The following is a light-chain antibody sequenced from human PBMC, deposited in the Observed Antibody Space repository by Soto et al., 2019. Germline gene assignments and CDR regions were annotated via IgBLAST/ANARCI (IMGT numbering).Light chain of an antibody. V-gene: IGLV1-44*01. CDR2: SIN. CDR1: SSNIESNT. CDR3: AAWDDSLKGWV. Sequence: QSVLTQPPSASGTPGQRVTLSCSGSSSNIESNTVNWYQQLPGTAPKLLIYSINQRPSGVPDRFSGSKSGTSASLAISGLQSEDEADYYCAAWDDSLKGWVFGGGTKLTVL. J-gene: IGLJ3*02.